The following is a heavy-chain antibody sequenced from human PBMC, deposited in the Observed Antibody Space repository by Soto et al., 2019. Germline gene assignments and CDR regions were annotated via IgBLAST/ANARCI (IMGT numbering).Heavy chain of an antibody. Sequence: SVKVSCKASGGTFSSYAISWVRQAPGQGLEWMGGIIPIFGTANYAQKFQGRVTITADKSTSTAYMELSSLRSEDTAVYYCARVITTVTRRRVDYGMDVWGQGTKVTVSS. D-gene: IGHD4-4*01. CDR2: IIPIFGTA. J-gene: IGHJ6*02. CDR1: GGTFSSYA. CDR3: ARVITTVTRRRVDYGMDV. V-gene: IGHV1-69*06.